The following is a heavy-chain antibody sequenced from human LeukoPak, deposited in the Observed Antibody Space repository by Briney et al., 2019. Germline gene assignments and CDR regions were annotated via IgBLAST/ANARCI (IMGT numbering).Heavy chain of an antibody. CDR3: ARVPPGIAASGTYY. Sequence: GGSLRLSCAASGFTFSSYGMHWVRQAPGKGLEWVALISYDGSNEYYADSVRGRFTISRDNSKFTLYMQMNSLRAEDTAVYYCARVPPGIAASGTYYWGQGTLVTVSS. CDR1: GFTFSSYG. D-gene: IGHD6-13*01. J-gene: IGHJ4*02. CDR2: ISYDGSNE. V-gene: IGHV3-30*03.